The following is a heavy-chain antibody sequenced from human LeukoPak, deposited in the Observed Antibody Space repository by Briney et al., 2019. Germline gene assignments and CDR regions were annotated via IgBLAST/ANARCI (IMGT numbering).Heavy chain of an antibody. CDR3: ARGRGSSWYYFDY. CDR2: MYSTGST. Sequence: SETLSLTCSVSGDSINSYYWSWIRQPAGKGLEWIGRMYSTGSTDYNPSLKSRVTMSIDTSKNQFSLKLSSVTAADTAVYYCARGRGSSWYYFDYWGQGTLVTVSS. D-gene: IGHD6-13*01. J-gene: IGHJ4*02. CDR1: GDSINSYY. V-gene: IGHV4-4*07.